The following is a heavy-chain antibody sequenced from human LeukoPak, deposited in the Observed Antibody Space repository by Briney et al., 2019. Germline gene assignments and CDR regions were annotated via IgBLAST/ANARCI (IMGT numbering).Heavy chain of an antibody. CDR3: ARVLSMVGAPADAFDI. CDR1: GYTFTSYY. V-gene: IGHV1-46*01. CDR2: INPSGGST. D-gene: IGHD1-26*01. Sequence: ASVKVSCKASGYTFTSYYMHWVRQAPGQGLEWMGIINPSGGSTSYAQKFQGRVTMTRDTSTSTVYMELSSLRSEDTAVYYCARVLSMVGAPADAFDIWGQGTMVTVSS. J-gene: IGHJ3*02.